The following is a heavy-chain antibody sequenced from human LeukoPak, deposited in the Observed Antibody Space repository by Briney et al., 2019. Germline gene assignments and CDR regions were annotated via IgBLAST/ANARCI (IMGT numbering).Heavy chain of an antibody. J-gene: IGHJ4*02. D-gene: IGHD5-12*01. CDR1: GFTFDDYA. CDR3: AINGGGDSGYGNFDY. V-gene: IGHV3-9*01. CDR2: INWSSDSI. Sequence: PGGSLRLSCAVSGFTFDDYAMHWVRQVPGKGLEWVSGINWSSDSIGYADSVKGRFTTSRDNAKNSLYLQMNSLRAEDTAFYYCAINGGGDSGYGNFDYWGQGTLVTASS.